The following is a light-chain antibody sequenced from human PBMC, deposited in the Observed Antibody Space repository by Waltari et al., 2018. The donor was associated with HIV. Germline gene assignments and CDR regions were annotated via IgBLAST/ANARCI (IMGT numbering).Light chain of an antibody. CDR3: CSYAGSYTFEEV. CDR2: DVS. CDR1: SCDVGGYNY. J-gene: IGLJ3*02. Sequence: QSALTQPRSVSGSPGQSVPIPCIGISCDVGGYNYVPCNQQHPGKAPKLMIYDVSKRPSGVPDRFSGSKSGNTASLTISGLQAEDEADYYCCSYAGSYTFEEVFGGGTKLTVL. V-gene: IGLV2-11*01.